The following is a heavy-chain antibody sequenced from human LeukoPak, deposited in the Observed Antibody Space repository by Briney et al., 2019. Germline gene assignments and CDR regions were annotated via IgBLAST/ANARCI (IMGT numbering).Heavy chain of an antibody. CDR3: ARDLKVVVITLGY. CDR2: INPNSGGT. J-gene: IGHJ4*02. D-gene: IGHD3-22*01. Sequence: ASVKVSCKASGYTFTGYHMHWVRQAPGQGLEWMGWINPNSGGTNYAQKFQGRVTMTRDTSISTAYMELSRLRSDDTAVCYCARDLKVVVITLGYWGQGTLVTVSS. CDR1: GYTFTGYH. V-gene: IGHV1-2*02.